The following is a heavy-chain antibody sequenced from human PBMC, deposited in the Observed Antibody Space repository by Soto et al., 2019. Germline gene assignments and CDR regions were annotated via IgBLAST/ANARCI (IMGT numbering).Heavy chain of an antibody. J-gene: IGHJ4*02. V-gene: IGHV3-23*01. Sequence: EVQLLESGGGLVQPGGSLRLSCAASGFTFSSYAMSWVRQAPGEGLEWVSSIGDSGTSTYYVDSVKGRFTISRDNTKDTMFLQMNSRRAEDTAVYFCAKFRYSSSSNGHLDFDYWGQGTLVTVSS. CDR2: IGDSGTST. CDR3: AKFRYSSSSNGHLDFDY. CDR1: GFTFSSYA. D-gene: IGHD2-2*01.